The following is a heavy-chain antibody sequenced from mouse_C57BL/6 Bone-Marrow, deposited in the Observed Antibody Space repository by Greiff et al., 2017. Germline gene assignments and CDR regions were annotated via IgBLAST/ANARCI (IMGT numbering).Heavy chain of an antibody. Sequence: QVHVKQSGAELVRPGTSVKVSCKASGYAFTNYLIEWVKQRPGQGLEWIGVINPGSGGTNYNEKFKGKATLTADKSSSTAYMQLSSPTSEDSAVYFCAREGFYYGSSYVEFAYWGQGTLVTVSA. CDR3: AREGFYYGSSYVEFAY. D-gene: IGHD1-1*01. CDR1: GYAFTNYL. J-gene: IGHJ3*01. CDR2: INPGSGGT. V-gene: IGHV1-54*01.